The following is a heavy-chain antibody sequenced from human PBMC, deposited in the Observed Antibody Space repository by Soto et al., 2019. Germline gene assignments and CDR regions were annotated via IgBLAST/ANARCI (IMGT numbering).Heavy chain of an antibody. CDR2: IYYSGTT. CDR3: ARDESATDAFDI. J-gene: IGHJ3*02. CDR1: GGSISSGGYY. Sequence: QVQLQESGPGLVKPSQTLSLTCTVSGGSISSGGYYWSWIRQNPGKGLEWIGYIYYSGTTNYNPSLKSRLTISVDTSKNQFSLKLISMTAADTAVYYCARDESATDAFDIWGQGTMVTVSS. V-gene: IGHV4-31*03. D-gene: IGHD5-12*01.